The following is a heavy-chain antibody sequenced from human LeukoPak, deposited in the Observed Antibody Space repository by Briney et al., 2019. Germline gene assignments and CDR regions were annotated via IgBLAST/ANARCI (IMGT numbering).Heavy chain of an antibody. J-gene: IGHJ4*02. Sequence: AGGSLRLSCVASGFTFSSYWMHWVRQAPGKGLVWVSRINRDGSSTSYADSVKGRFTFSRDNAKNTLYLQMNSLTSEDTAVYYCAREGVPGGLDYWGQGTLVTVSS. CDR2: INRDGSST. V-gene: IGHV3-74*01. CDR3: AREGVPGGLDY. CDR1: GFTFSSYW. D-gene: IGHD2-8*02.